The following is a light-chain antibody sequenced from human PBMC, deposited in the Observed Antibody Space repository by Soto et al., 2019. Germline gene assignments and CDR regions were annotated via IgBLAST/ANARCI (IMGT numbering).Light chain of an antibody. CDR2: HAS. CDR3: QQYHSYWT. V-gene: IGKV1-5*01. CDR1: QNINYW. J-gene: IGKJ1*01. Sequence: DIQMTQSPSTLSASVGDRVTIACRASQNINYWLAWYQQKPGKAPKVLIYHASSLESGVPSRFSGSGSGTEFTLTINSLQPDDCATYYCQQYHSYWTFGQGTKVDIK.